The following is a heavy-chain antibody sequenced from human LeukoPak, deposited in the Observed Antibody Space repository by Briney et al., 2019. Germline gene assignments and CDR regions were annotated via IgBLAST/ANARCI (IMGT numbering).Heavy chain of an antibody. CDR1: GGSFSGYY. CDR3: ARERAVTTYYYFDY. CDR2: IYTSGST. V-gene: IGHV4-4*07. D-gene: IGHD4-17*01. J-gene: IGHJ4*02. Sequence: SETLSLTCAVYGGSFSGYYWSWIRQPAGKGLEWIGRIYTSGSTNYNPSLKSRVTMSVDTSKNQFSLKLSSVTAADTAVYYCARERAVTTYYYFDYWGQGTLVTVSS.